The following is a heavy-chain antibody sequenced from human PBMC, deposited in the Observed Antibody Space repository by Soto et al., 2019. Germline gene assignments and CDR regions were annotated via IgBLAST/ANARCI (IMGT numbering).Heavy chain of an antibody. Sequence: PGGSLRLSCAASGFTFSSYGVHWVRQAPGKGLEWVAVIWYDGSNKYYADSVKGRFTISRDNSKNTLYLQMNSLRAEDTAVYYCARGAVYYDILTGYSYYYYGMDVWGQGTTVTVSS. CDR1: GFTFSSYG. CDR3: ARGAVYYDILTGYSYYYYGMDV. V-gene: IGHV3-33*01. D-gene: IGHD3-9*01. CDR2: IWYDGSNK. J-gene: IGHJ6*02.